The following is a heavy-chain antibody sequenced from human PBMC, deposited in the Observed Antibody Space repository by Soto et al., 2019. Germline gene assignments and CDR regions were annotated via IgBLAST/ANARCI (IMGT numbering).Heavy chain of an antibody. D-gene: IGHD5-18*01. Sequence: SETLSLTCTVSGGSISSCYWSWIRQPPGKGLEWIGYIYYSGSTYYTPSLKSRVIISADTSKNQFSLNLTSVTAADTAVYYCAREYTYGSNFFDCWGQGALVTVSS. CDR1: GGSISSCY. V-gene: IGHV4-59*12. J-gene: IGHJ4*02. CDR3: AREYTYGSNFFDC. CDR2: IYYSGST.